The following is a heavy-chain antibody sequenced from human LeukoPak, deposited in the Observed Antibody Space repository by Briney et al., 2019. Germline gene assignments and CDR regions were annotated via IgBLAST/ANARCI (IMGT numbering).Heavy chain of an antibody. CDR2: ISGIGGST. J-gene: IGHJ4*02. CDR3: AKDLGYSYGRGFDY. CDR1: GFTFSSYA. D-gene: IGHD5-18*01. Sequence: QPGGSLRLSCAASGFTFSSYAMSWVRQAPGKGLEWVSAISGIGGSTYYADSVKGRFTISRDNSKNTLYLQMNSLRAEDTAVYYCAKDLGYSYGRGFDYWGQGTLVTVSS. V-gene: IGHV3-23*01.